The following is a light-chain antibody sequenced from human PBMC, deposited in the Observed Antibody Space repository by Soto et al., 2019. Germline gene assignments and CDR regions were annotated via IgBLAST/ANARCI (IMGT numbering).Light chain of an antibody. CDR2: EAS. V-gene: IGKV1-5*03. CDR3: QQYNSYSPWT. Sequence: DIQLTQSPSFLSASVGDRVTITCRASQGISRWVAWYQQKPGKAPKLLIYEASTLESGVPSRFSGSGSGAEFALTISSLQPDDFATYYCQQYNSYSPWTFGQGTKVDIK. J-gene: IGKJ1*01. CDR1: QGISRW.